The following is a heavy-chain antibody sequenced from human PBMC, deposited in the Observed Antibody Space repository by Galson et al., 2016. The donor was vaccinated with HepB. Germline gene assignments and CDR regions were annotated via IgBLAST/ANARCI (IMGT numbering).Heavy chain of an antibody. CDR2: INPSTGRT. J-gene: IGHJ4*02. V-gene: IGHV1-46*03. CDR3: SRDFEQQLVLDTYYFDY. CDR1: GYTFTNYY. Sequence: SVKVSCKASGYTFTNYYMHWVRQAPGQGLEWMGIINPSTGRTSYAQKFQGRITMTRDTSTTTVYMELGSLRSDDTAVYFCSRDFEQQLVLDTYYFDYWGQGTLVTVSS. D-gene: IGHD6-13*01.